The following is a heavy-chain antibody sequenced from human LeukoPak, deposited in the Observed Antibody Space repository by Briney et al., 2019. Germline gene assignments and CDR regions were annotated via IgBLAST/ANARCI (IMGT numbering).Heavy chain of an antibody. J-gene: IGHJ4*02. D-gene: IGHD6-13*01. Sequence: SETLSLTCTVSGGSISNSYWIWIRQPPGKGLEWIGYFRYSGSTNYNPSLRGRVTISVDTSKNQFSLKLTSVTAADTAVYYCARLSRLAAPDYWGLGALVTVSS. CDR1: GGSISNSY. CDR3: ARLSRLAAPDY. CDR2: FRYSGST. V-gene: IGHV4-59*08.